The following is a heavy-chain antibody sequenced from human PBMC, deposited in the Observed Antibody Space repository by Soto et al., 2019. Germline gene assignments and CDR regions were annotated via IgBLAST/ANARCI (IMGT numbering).Heavy chain of an antibody. D-gene: IGHD2-2*01. CDR2: ITGRGGDT. CDR1: GFTFSSYA. Sequence: EVQLLESGGGLVQPGGSLRLSCAASGFTFSSYAMSWVRQAPGKGVEWVSAITGRGGDTYYADSVKGRFTISRDNSKNTLYLQVNSLRAEDTAVYYCAKERSGTSCQDYWGQGTLDTVSS. J-gene: IGHJ4*02. CDR3: AKERSGTSCQDY. V-gene: IGHV3-23*01.